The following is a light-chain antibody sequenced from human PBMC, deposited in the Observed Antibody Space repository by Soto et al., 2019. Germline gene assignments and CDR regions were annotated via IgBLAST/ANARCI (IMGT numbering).Light chain of an antibody. J-gene: IGKJ5*01. CDR2: GAS. V-gene: IGKV3-20*01. CDR1: QSFSDA. CDR3: QQYGSSPLIS. Sequence: EIVLRQSPSTLSVSPGGRGTLSCRACQSFSDALAWYKQKPGQAPRLLIFGASKRATGIPDRFSGSASGRDFTLTISGLEPEDFAVYYCQQYGSSPLISVGQGTRLEIK.